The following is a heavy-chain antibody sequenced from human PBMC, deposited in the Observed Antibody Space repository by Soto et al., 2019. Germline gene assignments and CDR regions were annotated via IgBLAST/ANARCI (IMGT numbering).Heavy chain of an antibody. CDR1: GYSFTSYW. J-gene: IGHJ3*02. Sequence: GESLKIXCKGSGYSFTSYWIGWVRQMPGKGLEGMGIIYPGDSDTRYSPSFQGQVTISADKSISTAYLQWSSLKASDTAIYYCARHSGGVRDAFDIWGQGTMVTVSS. CDR2: IYPGDSDT. D-gene: IGHD3-3*01. V-gene: IGHV5-51*01. CDR3: ARHSGGVRDAFDI.